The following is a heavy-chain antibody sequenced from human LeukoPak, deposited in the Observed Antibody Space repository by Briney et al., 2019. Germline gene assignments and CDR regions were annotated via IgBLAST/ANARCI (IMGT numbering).Heavy chain of an antibody. V-gene: IGHV1-2*02. J-gene: IGHJ5*02. CDR2: INPNSGGT. Sequence: ASVKVSCKASGYTFTGYYMHWVRQAPGQGLEWMGWINPNSGGTTYAQKFQGRVTMTRDTSISTAYMELSRLRSDDTAVYYCARASHAAARFNWFDPWGQGTLVTVSS. CDR1: GYTFTGYY. D-gene: IGHD2-2*01. CDR3: ARASHAAARFNWFDP.